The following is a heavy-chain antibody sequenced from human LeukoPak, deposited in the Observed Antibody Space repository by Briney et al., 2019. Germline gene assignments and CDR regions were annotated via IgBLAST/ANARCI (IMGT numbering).Heavy chain of an antibody. D-gene: IGHD1-7*01. J-gene: IGHJ4*02. CDR2: IYYSGNT. V-gene: IGHV4-59*08. Sequence: PSETLSLTCTVSXGSIXSXXXXXXXXXXGXXLEWXGYIYYSGNTNYNPSLRSRVTISVDTSKTQFSLRLSSVTAADTAVYYCASTEWNYARWGQGTLVTVSS. CDR3: ASTEWNYAR. CDR1: XGSIXSXX.